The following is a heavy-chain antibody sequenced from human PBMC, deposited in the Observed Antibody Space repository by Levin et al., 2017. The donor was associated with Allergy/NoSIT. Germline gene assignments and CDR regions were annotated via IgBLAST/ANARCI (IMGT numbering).Heavy chain of an antibody. Sequence: PSQTLSLTCAVYGGSFSGFYWTWIRQSPGKGLEWIGESDHSGTTKYNPSLKSRVTISLDTPKTQFSLRLSSVTAADTAVYYCVRYVVFTSTSLRMSAFDYWGQGIQVSVSS. V-gene: IGHV4-34*01. J-gene: IGHJ4*02. CDR1: GGSFSGFY. CDR2: SDHSGTT. D-gene: IGHD2-8*01. CDR3: VRYVVFTSTSLRMSAFDY.